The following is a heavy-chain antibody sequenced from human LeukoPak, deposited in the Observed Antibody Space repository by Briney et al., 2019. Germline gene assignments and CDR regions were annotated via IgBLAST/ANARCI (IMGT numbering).Heavy chain of an antibody. D-gene: IGHD1-7*01. V-gene: IGHV1-18*01. Sequence: ASVKVSXKASGYTFTSYGISWVRQAPGQGLEWMGWISAYNGNTNYAQKLQGRVTMTTDTSTSTAYMELRSLRSDDTAVYYCARTNSNLQEDGNWFDPWGQGTLVTVSS. CDR2: ISAYNGNT. CDR1: GYTFTSYG. CDR3: ARTNSNLQEDGNWFDP. J-gene: IGHJ5*02.